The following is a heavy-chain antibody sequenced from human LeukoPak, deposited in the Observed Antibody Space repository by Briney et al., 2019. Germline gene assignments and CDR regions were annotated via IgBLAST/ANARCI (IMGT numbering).Heavy chain of an antibody. CDR3: ARDVGLRYFFDS. J-gene: IGHJ4*02. V-gene: IGHV3-33*01. Sequence: GSLRLSCAASGFTFSDYGMHWVRQAPGKGLGWVAVVRYDGYNKYYAESVKGRCTISRDNSKSTVYLEMSSLRADDTAMYFCARDVGLRYFFDSWGQGTLVTVSS. CDR1: GFTFSDYG. D-gene: IGHD1-26*01. CDR2: VRYDGYNK.